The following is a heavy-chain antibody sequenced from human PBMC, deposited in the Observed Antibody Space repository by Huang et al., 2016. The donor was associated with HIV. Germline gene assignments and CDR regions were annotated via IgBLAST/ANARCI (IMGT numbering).Heavy chain of an antibody. D-gene: IGHD3-10*01. J-gene: IGHJ4*02. CDR1: GFTFSSYA. CDR3: ARGSAGVLWFGEM. V-gene: IGHV3-30*04. Sequence: QERLVESGGGVVQPGRSLRLSCAASGFTFSSYAMHWVRQGPGKGLEWVAVISYDGSNQHYVDSVKCRFTISRDNSKKMLYLQMNSLRMGDTAVYYCARGSAGVLWFGEMWGQGTLVTVSS. CDR2: ISYDGSNQ.